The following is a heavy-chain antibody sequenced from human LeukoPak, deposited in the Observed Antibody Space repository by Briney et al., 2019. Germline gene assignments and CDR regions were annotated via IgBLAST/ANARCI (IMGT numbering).Heavy chain of an antibody. J-gene: IGHJ6*03. CDR1: GYNFNGFA. Sequence: ASVKVSCMASGYNFNGFAVSWVRQAPGQGLEWMGWISASSGNTKLAQRLQGRVTMTTDTSTSTAYMELRSLRSDDTAVYYCARGFGVVAATISYLYYYMDVWGKGTTVTVSS. CDR2: ISASSGNT. V-gene: IGHV1-18*01. CDR3: ARGFGVVAATISYLYYYMDV. D-gene: IGHD2-15*01.